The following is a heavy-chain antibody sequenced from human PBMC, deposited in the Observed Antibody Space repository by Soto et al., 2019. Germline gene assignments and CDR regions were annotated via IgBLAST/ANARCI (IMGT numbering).Heavy chain of an antibody. CDR3: ATGAYCSGGSCSDYYYYYYGMDL. D-gene: IGHD2-15*01. J-gene: IGHJ6*02. Sequence: SVKVSCKTSGFTFRSSAVQWVRQARGQRLEWIGWLVVGTGNTNYAQKFQQRVTISSDRSTNTVSMELSSLTSEGTAVYYCATGAYCSGGSCSDYYYYYYGMDLWGQGTTVTVSS. V-gene: IGHV1-58*01. CDR1: GFTFRSSA. CDR2: LVVGTGNT.